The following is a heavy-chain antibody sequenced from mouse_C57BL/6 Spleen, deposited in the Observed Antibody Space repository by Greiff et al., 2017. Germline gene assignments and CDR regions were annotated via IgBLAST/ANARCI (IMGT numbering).Heavy chain of an antibody. CDR2: IDPSDSYT. Sequence: QVQLKESGAELVKPGASVKLSCKASGYTFTSYWMQGVKQRPGQGLEWIGEIDPSDSYTNYNQKFKGKATLTVDTSSSTAYMQLSSLTSEDSAVYYCTNWDGDYWGQGTTLTVSS. J-gene: IGHJ2*01. D-gene: IGHD4-1*01. CDR1: GYTFTSYW. CDR3: TNWDGDY. V-gene: IGHV1-50*01.